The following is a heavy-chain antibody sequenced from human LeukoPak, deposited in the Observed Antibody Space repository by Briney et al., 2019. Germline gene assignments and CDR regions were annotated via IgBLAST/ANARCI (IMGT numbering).Heavy chain of an antibody. CDR2: IIPILGIA. V-gene: IGHV1-69*02. D-gene: IGHD6-19*01. J-gene: IGHJ4*02. CDR3: ATSRIAVAGTGLDY. CDR1: GGTFTSYT. Sequence: SVKVSCKASGGTFTSYTISWVRQAPGQGLEWMGRIIPILGIANYAQKFQGRVTITPDKSTSTAYMELSSLRSEDTAVYYCATSRIAVAGTGLDYWGQGTLVTVSS.